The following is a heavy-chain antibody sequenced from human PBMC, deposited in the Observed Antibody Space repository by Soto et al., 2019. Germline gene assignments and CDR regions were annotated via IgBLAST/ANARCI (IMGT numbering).Heavy chain of an antibody. CDR3: ATRDTGRVY. CDR2: SHQSGNT. V-gene: IGHV4-4*02. D-gene: IGHD5-18*01. CDR1: GVSISSHDW. Sequence: QVQLQESGPGLVKPSGTLSLTCAVSGVSISSHDWWTWVRQPPGKGLEWIGESHQSGNTNYNSSLESRVTISLDTSKNLFSLQLTSGTVADTAVYYCATRDTGRVYWGQGNLVSVSS. J-gene: IGHJ4*02.